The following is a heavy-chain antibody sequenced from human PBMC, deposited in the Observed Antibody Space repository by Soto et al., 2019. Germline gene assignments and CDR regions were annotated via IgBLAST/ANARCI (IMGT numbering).Heavy chain of an antibody. Sequence: DVQLVESGGGLVKPGGSLRLSCAGFGFTFNSYGIDWVRQAPGKGLEWVAYISSGSSSISYADSVKGRFTISRDTAKNSLFLQMNGLRVEDTAVYYCVRGGASRPDYWGQGTLVTVSS. J-gene: IGHJ4*02. CDR2: ISSGSSSI. V-gene: IGHV3-21*04. CDR1: GFTFNSYG. CDR3: VRGGASRPDY. D-gene: IGHD6-6*01.